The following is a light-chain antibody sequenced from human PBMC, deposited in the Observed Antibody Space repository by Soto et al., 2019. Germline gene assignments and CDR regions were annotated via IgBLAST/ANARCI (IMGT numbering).Light chain of an antibody. CDR1: QSVSSN. Sequence: EIAMTQSPATLSVSPGERGTLSCRASQSVSSNLALYQQKPGQAPRLLIYGASTRATGIPARFSGTGSGAEFTLTITSLQSEDFAVYYCQQYNNWPLTFGQGTKVDIK. J-gene: IGKJ1*01. CDR3: QQYNNWPLT. CDR2: GAS. V-gene: IGKV3-15*01.